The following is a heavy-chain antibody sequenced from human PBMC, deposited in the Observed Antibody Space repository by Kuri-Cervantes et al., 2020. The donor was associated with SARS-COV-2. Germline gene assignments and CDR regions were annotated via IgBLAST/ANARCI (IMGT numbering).Heavy chain of an antibody. CDR3: AREDRYGGNLNWFDP. Sequence: GGSLRLSCAASGFTFSSYWMHWVRQAPGKGLVWVSRINSYGSSTSYADSVKGRFTISRDNSKNTLYLQMNSLRVEDTAVYYCAREDRYGGNLNWFDPWGQGTLVTVSS. CDR1: GFTFSSYW. V-gene: IGHV3-74*01. D-gene: IGHD1-26*01. J-gene: IGHJ5*02. CDR2: INSYGSST.